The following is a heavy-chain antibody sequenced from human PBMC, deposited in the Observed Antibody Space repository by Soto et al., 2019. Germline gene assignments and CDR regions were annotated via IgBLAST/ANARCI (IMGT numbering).Heavy chain of an antibody. Sequence: PGGSLSLSCAASGFTFSSYAMSWVRQAPGKGLEWVSAISGSGGSTYYADSVKGRFTISRDNSKNTLYLQMNSLRAEDTAVYYCAKDRRGHYDYVWGSYSQPGYWGQGTLVTVSS. CDR2: ISGSGGST. V-gene: IGHV3-23*01. CDR3: AKDRRGHYDYVWGSYSQPGY. D-gene: IGHD3-16*01. CDR1: GFTFSSYA. J-gene: IGHJ4*02.